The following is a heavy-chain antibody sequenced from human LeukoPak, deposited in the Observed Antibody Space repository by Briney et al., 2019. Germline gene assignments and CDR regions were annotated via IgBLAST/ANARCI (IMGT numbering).Heavy chain of an antibody. Sequence: ASVKVSCKASGYTFTNYDINWVRQATGQGLEWMGWMSPSSGNAGYAQKFQGRVTITTNTSISTAYTELSSLRSEDTAVYYCVKENMDVWGKGTTVTVSS. V-gene: IGHV1-8*03. J-gene: IGHJ6*03. CDR2: MSPSSGNA. CDR3: VKENMDV. CDR1: GYTFTNYD.